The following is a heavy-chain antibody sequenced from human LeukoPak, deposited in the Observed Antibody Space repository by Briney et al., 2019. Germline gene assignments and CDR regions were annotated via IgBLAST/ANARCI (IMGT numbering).Heavy chain of an antibody. V-gene: IGHV3-21*01. CDR3: ARGPSGYHNT. J-gene: IGHJ4*02. CDR1: GFSFSSYS. D-gene: IGHD5-12*01. Sequence: GGSLRLSCAAPGFSFSSYSMNWVRQAPGKGLEWVSSISSSSSYIYYADSVKGRFTISRDNAKNSLYLQMNSLRAEDTAVYYCARGPSGYHNTGGQGTLVTVSS. CDR2: ISSSSSYI.